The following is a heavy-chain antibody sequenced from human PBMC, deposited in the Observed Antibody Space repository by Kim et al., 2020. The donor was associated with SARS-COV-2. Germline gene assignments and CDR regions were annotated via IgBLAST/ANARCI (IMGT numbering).Heavy chain of an antibody. J-gene: IGHJ4*02. CDR3: ARGSGIAAAGTDFDY. D-gene: IGHD6-13*01. CDR1: GFTFSSYA. Sequence: GGSLRLSCAASGFTFSSYAMHWVRQAPGKGLEWVAVISYDGSNKYYTDSVKGRFTISRDNSKNTLYLQMNSLRAEDTAVYYCARGSGIAAAGTDFDYWGQGTLVTVSS. CDR2: ISYDGSNK. V-gene: IGHV3-30*04.